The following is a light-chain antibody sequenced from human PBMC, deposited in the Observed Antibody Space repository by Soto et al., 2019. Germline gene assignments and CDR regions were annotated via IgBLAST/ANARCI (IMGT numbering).Light chain of an antibody. J-gene: IGLJ2*01. CDR1: SSDVGGYNY. CDR2: DVS. CDR3: CSYAGRYTLDVV. V-gene: IGLV2-11*01. Sequence: QSALTQPRSVSGSPGQSVTISCTGTSSDVGGYNYVSWYQQHPGKAPKLMIFDVSKRPSGVPDRFSGSKSGNTASLTISGLQTDDEADYYCCSYAGRYTLDVVFGGRTKLTVL.